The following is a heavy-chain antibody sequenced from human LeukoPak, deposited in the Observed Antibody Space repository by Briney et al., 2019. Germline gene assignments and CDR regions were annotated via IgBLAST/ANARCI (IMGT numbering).Heavy chain of an antibody. D-gene: IGHD2-8*01. CDR2: IYYSGCT. Sequence: SETLSLTCTVSGGSISSYYWSWIRQPPGKGLEWIGYIYYSGCTNYNPSLKSRVTISVDTSKNQFSLKLSSVTAADTAVYYCATNKRPNYYYYMDVWGKGTTVTISS. J-gene: IGHJ6*03. CDR1: GGSISSYY. V-gene: IGHV4-59*01. CDR3: ATNKRPNYYYYMDV.